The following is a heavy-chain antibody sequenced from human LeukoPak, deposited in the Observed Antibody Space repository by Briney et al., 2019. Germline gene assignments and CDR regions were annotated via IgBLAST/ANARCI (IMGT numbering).Heavy chain of an antibody. V-gene: IGHV4-39*07. CDR2: IYYSGST. J-gene: IGHJ6*02. CDR3: ARDLRRIQLWSGYGMDV. D-gene: IGHD5-18*01. Sequence: SETLSLTCTVSGGSISSSSYYWGWIRQPPGKGLEWIGSIYYSGSTYYNPSLKSRVTISVDTSKNQFSLKLSSVTAADTAVYYCARDLRRIQLWSGYGMDVWGQGTTVTVSS. CDR1: GGSISSSSYY.